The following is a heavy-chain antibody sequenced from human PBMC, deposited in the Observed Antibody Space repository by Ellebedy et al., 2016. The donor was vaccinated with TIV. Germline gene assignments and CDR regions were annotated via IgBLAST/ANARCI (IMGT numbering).Heavy chain of an antibody. CDR3: ARDQWLGRAYYFDS. CDR1: GFTFSNYW. Sequence: GESLKISCAASGFTFSNYWMTWVRQAPGKGLEWVANIKQDGSEKYYVDSVKGRFSISRDNARNSLLLQMNSLSPEDTAVYYCARDQWLGRAYYFDSWGQGTLVTVSS. V-gene: IGHV3-7*01. D-gene: IGHD6-19*01. CDR2: IKQDGSEK. J-gene: IGHJ4*02.